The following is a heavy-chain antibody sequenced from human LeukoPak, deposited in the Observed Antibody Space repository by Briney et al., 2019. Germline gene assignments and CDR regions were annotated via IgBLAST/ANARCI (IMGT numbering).Heavy chain of an antibody. CDR3: ARGAVVTAPKPFDP. V-gene: IGHV4-38-2*02. J-gene: IGHJ5*02. CDR2: IYHSGST. CDR1: GYSISSGYY. Sequence: PSETLSLTCTVSGYSISSGYYWGWIRQPPGKGLEWIGSIYHSGSTYYNPSLKSRVTISVDTSKNQFSLKLSSVTAADTAVYYCARGAVVTAPKPFDPWGQGTLVTVSS. D-gene: IGHD2-21*02.